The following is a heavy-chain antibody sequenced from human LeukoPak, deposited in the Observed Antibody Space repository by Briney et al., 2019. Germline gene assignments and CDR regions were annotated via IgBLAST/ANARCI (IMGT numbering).Heavy chain of an antibody. CDR1: GYTLTELS. D-gene: IGHD5-24*01. J-gene: IGHJ4*02. Sequence: ASVKVSCKVSGYTLTELSMHWARQAPGKGLEWMGGFDPEDGETIYAQKFQGRVTMTEDTSTDTAYMELSSLRSEDTAVYYCATFIRRDGYNYFDYWGQGTLVTVSS. CDR3: ATFIRRDGYNYFDY. V-gene: IGHV1-24*01. CDR2: FDPEDGET.